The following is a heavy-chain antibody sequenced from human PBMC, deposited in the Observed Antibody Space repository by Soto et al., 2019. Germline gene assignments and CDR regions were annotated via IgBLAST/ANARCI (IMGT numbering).Heavy chain of an antibody. V-gene: IGHV3-30*02. J-gene: IGHJ3*02. Sequence: PXGSLRLSCAASGFIFSNYGMHWVRQAPGKGLDWVALIYYDGRNKKYVDSVKGRFTISRDNSRNTLYLQMNFLRAEDTAVYYCAKDRLRAGGLVPIALDAFDNWGQGTMVTVSS. D-gene: IGHD6-19*01. CDR2: IYYDGRNK. CDR1: GFIFSNYG. CDR3: AKDRLRAGGLVPIALDAFDN.